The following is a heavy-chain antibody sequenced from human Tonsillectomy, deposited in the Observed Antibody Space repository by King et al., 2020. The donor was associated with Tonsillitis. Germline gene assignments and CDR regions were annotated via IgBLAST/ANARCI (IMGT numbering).Heavy chain of an antibody. V-gene: IGHV3-7*03. CDR2: TDQDGSEK. J-gene: IGHJ3*02. Sequence: VQLVESGGGLVQPGGSLRLSCAASGFTFSTFWMSWVRQAPGKGLEWVANTDQDGSEKNYVDSVKGRFTLSRDNAKNSLYLQMNSLRADDTAVYYCARYPRVAVVGNGLAFDIWGQGTMVTVSS. CDR1: GFTFSTFW. CDR3: ARYPRVAVVGNGLAFDI. D-gene: IGHD6-19*01.